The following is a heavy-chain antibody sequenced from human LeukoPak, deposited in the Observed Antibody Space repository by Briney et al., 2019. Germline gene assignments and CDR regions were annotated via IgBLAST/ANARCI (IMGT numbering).Heavy chain of an antibody. V-gene: IGHV4-34*01. J-gene: IGHJ4*02. Sequence: SETLSLTCAVDGGSFSGYYWSWIRQPPGKGLEWIGKINHSGSTNYNPSLKSRVTISVDTSKNQFSLKLSSVTAADTAVYYCASRRMVRGAPDYWGQGTLVTVSS. CDR2: INHSGST. CDR3: ASRRMVRGAPDY. CDR1: GGSFSGYY. D-gene: IGHD3-10*01.